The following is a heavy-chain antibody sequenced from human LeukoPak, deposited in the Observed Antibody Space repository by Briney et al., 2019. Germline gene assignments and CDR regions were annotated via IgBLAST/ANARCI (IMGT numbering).Heavy chain of an antibody. J-gene: IGHJ4*02. CDR3: ARVYYDYVWGSYYYFDY. V-gene: IGHV3-53*01. D-gene: IGHD3-16*01. Sequence: DSAKGSLTSSRDNSKNTLYLQMNSLRAEDTAVYYCARVYYDYVWGSYYYFDYWGQGTLVTVSS.